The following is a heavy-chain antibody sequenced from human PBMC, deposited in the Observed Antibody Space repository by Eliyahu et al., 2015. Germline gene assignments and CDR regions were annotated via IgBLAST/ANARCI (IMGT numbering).Heavy chain of an antibody. CDR3: AKGRYSSGWYFFDS. Sequence: EVQLLESGGDLVQSGGSLRLSXAASEFTFSNYAMSWVRQAPGKGLEGVSGITGSGSSTYYADSVKGRFTISRDNSKNTLYLQMNSLRPEDTAVYYCAKGRYSSGWYFFDSWGQGTLVTISS. D-gene: IGHD6-19*01. CDR2: ITGSGSST. CDR1: EFTFSNYA. V-gene: IGHV3-23*01. J-gene: IGHJ4*02.